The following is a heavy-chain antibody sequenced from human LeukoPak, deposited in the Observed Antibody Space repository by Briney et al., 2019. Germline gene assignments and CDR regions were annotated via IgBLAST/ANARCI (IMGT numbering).Heavy chain of an antibody. D-gene: IGHD6-19*01. Sequence: GGSLRLSCAASRFTFSSYAMHWVRQAPGKGLEWVAVISYDGSNKYYADSVKGRFTISRDNSKNTLYLQMNSLRAEDTAVYYCARDPVAGPDYWGQGTLVTVSS. CDR2: ISYDGSNK. CDR1: RFTFSSYA. CDR3: ARDPVAGPDY. J-gene: IGHJ4*02. V-gene: IGHV3-30-3*01.